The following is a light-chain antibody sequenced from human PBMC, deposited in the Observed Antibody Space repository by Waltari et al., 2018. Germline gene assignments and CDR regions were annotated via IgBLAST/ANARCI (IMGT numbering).Light chain of an antibody. J-gene: IGKJ3*01. Sequence: ETVMTQSPVTLSVSPGESVTLSCTTSQYVSNNLAWYQQKPGQSPRLLIYGASTRATGVPARFSGSGSGTSFTLTISSLQSEDFGLYCCQQYNNWPGAFGPGTKVDVE. CDR2: GAS. V-gene: IGKV3-15*01. CDR1: QYVSNN. CDR3: QQYNNWPGA.